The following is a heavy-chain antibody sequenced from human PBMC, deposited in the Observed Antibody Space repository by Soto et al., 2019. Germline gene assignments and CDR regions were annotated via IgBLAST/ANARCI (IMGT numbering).Heavy chain of an antibody. CDR1: GGSISSGDYY. J-gene: IGHJ3*02. Sequence: SETLSHTCTVSGGSISSGDYYWIWIRQPPGKGLEWIGYIYYSGSTYYNPSLKSRVTISVDTSKNQFSLKLSSVTAADTAVYYCARDAYSYDSSGYYSTGYVDIWGQGSRVT. CDR2: IYYSGST. V-gene: IGHV4-30-4*01. D-gene: IGHD3-22*01. CDR3: ARDAYSYDSSGYYSTGYVDI.